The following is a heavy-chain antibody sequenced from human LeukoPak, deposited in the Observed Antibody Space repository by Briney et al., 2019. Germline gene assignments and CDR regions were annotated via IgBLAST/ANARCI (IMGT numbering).Heavy chain of an antibody. Sequence: PSQTLSLTWTVSGGSISSYYWSWISQPPGKGLEWIGEINHSGSTNYNPSLKSRVTISVATSKNQFSLKLSSVTAADTAVYYCARGRMYYDSSGYYYSEYNWFDPWGQGTLVTVSS. V-gene: IGHV4-34*01. CDR1: GGSISSYY. CDR2: INHSGST. CDR3: ARGRMYYDSSGYYYSEYNWFDP. J-gene: IGHJ5*02. D-gene: IGHD3-22*01.